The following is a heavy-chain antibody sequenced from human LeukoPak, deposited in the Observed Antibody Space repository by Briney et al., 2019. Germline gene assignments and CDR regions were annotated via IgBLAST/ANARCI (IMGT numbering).Heavy chain of an antibody. J-gene: IGHJ1*01. V-gene: IGHV3-23*01. CDR3: AKGALAAPLSHAEYFQH. CDR2: IGVGGIGT. CDR1: GFTFCTYA. Sequence: GGSLRLSCAASGFTFCTYAMSWVRQAPGQGLEWVSAIGVGGIGTSYADSVKGRFTISRDNSKNTLYLQMNSLRAEDTAVYYCAKGALAAPLSHAEYFQHWGQGTLVTVSS. D-gene: IGHD6-13*01.